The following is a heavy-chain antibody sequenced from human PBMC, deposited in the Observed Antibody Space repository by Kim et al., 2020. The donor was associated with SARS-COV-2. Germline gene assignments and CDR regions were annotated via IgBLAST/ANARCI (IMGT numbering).Heavy chain of an antibody. V-gene: IGHV3-9*01. Sequence: DSVKGRFTISRDNAKNALYLQRNSLRAEDTALYYCAKVSGRHLTAEYCQHWGQGTLVTVSS. D-gene: IGHD1-26*01. J-gene: IGHJ1*01. CDR3: AKVSGRHLTAEYCQH.